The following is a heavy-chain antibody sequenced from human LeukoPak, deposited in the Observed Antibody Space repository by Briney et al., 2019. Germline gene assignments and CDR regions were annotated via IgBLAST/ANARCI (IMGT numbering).Heavy chain of an antibody. CDR3: ARDYYDSSGYSAEWFDP. V-gene: IGHV4-4*07. CDR2: IYTSGST. CDR1: GGSISSFY. J-gene: IGHJ5*02. Sequence: SETLSLTCTVSGGSISSFYWSWIRQPAGKGLEWIGRIYTSGSTNYNPSLKSRVTMSVDTSKNQFSLKLSSVTAADTAVYYCARDYYDSSGYSAEWFDPWGQGTLVTVSS. D-gene: IGHD3-22*01.